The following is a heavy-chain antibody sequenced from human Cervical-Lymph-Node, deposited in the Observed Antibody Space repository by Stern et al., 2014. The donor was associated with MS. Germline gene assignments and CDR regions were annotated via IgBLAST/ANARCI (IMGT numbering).Heavy chain of an antibody. D-gene: IGHD2-15*01. V-gene: IGHV5-51*01. CDR2: IYPVDSAT. J-gene: IGHJ3*02. CDR3: ARRSALTGDAFDI. Sequence: VQLVQSGAEVKKPGESLKISCKGSGYSFTSYWIGWVRQMPGKGLEWMGIIYPVDSATRYSPSFQGQVTISANKSISAAYLQWSSLKASDTAMYYCARRSALTGDAFDIWGQGTMVTVSS. CDR1: GYSFTSYW.